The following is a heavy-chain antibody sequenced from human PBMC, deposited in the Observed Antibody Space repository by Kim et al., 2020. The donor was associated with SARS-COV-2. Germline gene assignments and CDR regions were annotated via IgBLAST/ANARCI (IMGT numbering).Heavy chain of an antibody. V-gene: IGHV3-33*05. CDR1: GFPFSNSD. J-gene: IGHJ4*02. CDR2: VSYDGNRR. CDR3: ARGLSGTCFDY. Sequence: GGSLRLSCAASGFPFSNSDIHWVRQAPGKGLEWVAIVSYDGNRRSYSDPVNGRFIVSRDNSKKTVYLEMNRLSIDDAAVYFCARGLSGTCFDYWGQGTQV. D-gene: IGHD1-7*01.